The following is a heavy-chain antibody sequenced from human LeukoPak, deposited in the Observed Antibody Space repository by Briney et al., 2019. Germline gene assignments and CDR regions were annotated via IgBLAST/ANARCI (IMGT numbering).Heavy chain of an antibody. J-gene: IGHJ4*02. V-gene: IGHV1-46*01. Sequence: ASVKVSCKASGYTFTSNYIHWVRQAPGQGLEWMGMIYPRDGSTSYAQKFQGRVTITADESTSTAYMELSSLRSEDTAVYYCARETRDYGDYGYWGQGTLVTVSS. CDR3: ARETRDYGDYGY. CDR1: GYTFTSNY. CDR2: IYPRDGST. D-gene: IGHD4-17*01.